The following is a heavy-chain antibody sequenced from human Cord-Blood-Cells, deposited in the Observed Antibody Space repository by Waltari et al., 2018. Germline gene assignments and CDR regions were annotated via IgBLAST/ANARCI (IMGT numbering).Heavy chain of an antibody. CDR2: MNPNSGNP. J-gene: IGHJ2*01. D-gene: IGHD3-3*01. CDR1: GYTFTSYD. CDR3: ARVGYYDFWSGSNYWYFDL. V-gene: IGHV1-8*01. Sequence: QVQLVQSGAEVKKPGASVKVSCKASGYTFTSYDINWVRQATGTGLEWMGWMNPNSGNPGYAKKFQGRVTMTRNTSISTAYMELSSLRSEDTAVYYCARVGYYDFWSGSNYWYFDLWGRGTLVTVSS.